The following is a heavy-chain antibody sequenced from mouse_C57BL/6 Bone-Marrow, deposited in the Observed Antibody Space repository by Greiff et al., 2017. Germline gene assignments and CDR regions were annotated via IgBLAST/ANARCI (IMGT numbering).Heavy chain of an antibody. CDR2: IYPGDGDT. J-gene: IGHJ2*01. D-gene: IGHD1-1*01. V-gene: IGHV1-82*01. CDR3: ARSGAVVFDY. Sequence: QVQLKESGPELVKPGASVKISCKASGYAFSSSWMNWVKQRPGKGLEWIGRIYPGDGDTNYNGKFKGKATLTADKSSSTAYMQLSSLTSEDSAVYFCARSGAVVFDYWGQGTTLTVSS. CDR1: GYAFSSSW.